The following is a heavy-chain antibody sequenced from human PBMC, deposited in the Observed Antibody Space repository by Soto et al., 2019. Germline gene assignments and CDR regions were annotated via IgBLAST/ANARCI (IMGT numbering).Heavy chain of an antibody. J-gene: IGHJ6*02. CDR1: GFTFSSYA. Sequence: GGSLRLSCAASGFTFSSYAMSWVRQDTGKGLEWVSAISGSGGSTYYADSVKGRFTISRDNSKNTLYLQMNSLRAEDTAVYYCAKDRGGMNYYYGMDVWGQGTTVTVSS. V-gene: IGHV3-23*01. CDR2: ISGSGGST. D-gene: IGHD3-10*01. CDR3: AKDRGGMNYYYGMDV.